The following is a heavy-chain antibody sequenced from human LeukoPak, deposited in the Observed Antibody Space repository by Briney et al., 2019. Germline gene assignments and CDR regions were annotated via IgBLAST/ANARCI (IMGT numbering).Heavy chain of an antibody. Sequence: PVGSLRLSSAASGFTFSRPATSSVCETPRKGLGWVSGISGVGGSTYYADSVKGRFTISRDNSKNTVYLQMNSLRADDTAVYYCAKARGWYDFDYWGQGILVTVSS. V-gene: IGHV3-23*01. J-gene: IGHJ4*02. CDR2: ISGVGGST. CDR1: GFTFSRPA. CDR3: AKARGWYDFDY. D-gene: IGHD6-19*01.